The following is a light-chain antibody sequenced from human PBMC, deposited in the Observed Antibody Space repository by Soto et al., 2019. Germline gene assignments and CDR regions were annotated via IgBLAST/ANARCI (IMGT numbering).Light chain of an antibody. Sequence: DIVMTQSPATLSMSPGERATLSCRASQSVRSNLAWFQQRPGQAPRVLIYGTSTTATAISARFSGSGSGTEFTLTISRLQSEDSAVYYCLQDNNWYSFGQGTKLEIK. V-gene: IGKV3-15*01. CDR3: LQDNNWYS. CDR2: GTS. CDR1: QSVRSN. J-gene: IGKJ2*03.